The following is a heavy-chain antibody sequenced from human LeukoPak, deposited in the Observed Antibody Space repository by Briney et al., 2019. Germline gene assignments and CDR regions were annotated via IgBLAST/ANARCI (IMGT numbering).Heavy chain of an antibody. CDR2: SSSSDDGK. Sequence: GGSLRLSCTASGLSLNNYAMSWVRQVPGKGLEWASASSSSDDGKWYAESVRGRFTISRDTSKNTVYLQMNSLRVEDAGVYYCAKAPVTSCRGAFCYPFDYWGHGTLVTVSS. J-gene: IGHJ4*01. V-gene: IGHV3-23*01. CDR1: GLSLNNYA. CDR3: AKAPVTSCRGAFCYPFDY. D-gene: IGHD2-21*01.